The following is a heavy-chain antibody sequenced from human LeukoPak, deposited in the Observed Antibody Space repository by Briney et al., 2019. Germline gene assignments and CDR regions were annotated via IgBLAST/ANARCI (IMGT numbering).Heavy chain of an antibody. CDR1: GGFISTFH. Sequence: SETLSLTCAVSGGFISTFHWNWFRQPPGKELEWVGYIYYSGSANYNPSLKSRATISLDTSKNQFSLNLSSVTAADTAVYYCARRSGSSSVDFYYYLDVWGKGTTVTVSS. CDR2: IYYSGSA. J-gene: IGHJ6*03. CDR3: ARRSGSSSVDFYYYLDV. V-gene: IGHV4-59*01. D-gene: IGHD6-6*01.